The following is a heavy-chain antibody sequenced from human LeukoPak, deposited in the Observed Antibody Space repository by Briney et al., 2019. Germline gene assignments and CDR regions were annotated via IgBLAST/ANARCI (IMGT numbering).Heavy chain of an antibody. J-gene: IGHJ4*02. CDR3: ARDPNITPDY. D-gene: IGHD2/OR15-2a*01. Sequence: PGRSLRLSCAASGFTFSSYAMHWVRQAAGKGLEWVAVISYDGSNKYYADPVKGRFTISRDNPKNTLYAQMNSLRAEDTAVYYCARDPNITPDYWGQGTLVTVSS. CDR2: ISYDGSNK. CDR1: GFTFSSYA. V-gene: IGHV3-30*04.